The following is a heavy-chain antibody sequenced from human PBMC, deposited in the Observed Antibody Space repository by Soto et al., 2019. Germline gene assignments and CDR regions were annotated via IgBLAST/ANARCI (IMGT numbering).Heavy chain of an antibody. D-gene: IGHD1-1*01. J-gene: IGHJ4*02. CDR1: GFTISSNA. Sequence: GRSLRLSGAASGFTISSNAMYWVLQAPGKGLEWVSGISDRGDTTHYADSVKGRFTISRDTSKNTLYLQLNTMRADDTAVYYCAKDKPGTTSFDYWGQGTLVTVSS. CDR3: AKDKPGTTSFDY. CDR2: ISDRGDTT. V-gene: IGHV3-23*01.